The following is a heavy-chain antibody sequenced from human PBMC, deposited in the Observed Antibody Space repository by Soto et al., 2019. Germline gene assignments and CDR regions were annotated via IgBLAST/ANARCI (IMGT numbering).Heavy chain of an antibody. CDR3: ARDGALESSAWYHGGGDYFDY. V-gene: IGHV3-33*01. CDR1: GFTFSNYG. J-gene: IGHJ4*02. Sequence: QVQLVESGGGVVQPGRSLRLSCAASGFTFSNYGIHWVRQAPGKGLEWVAVIWYDGSNEFYADSVKGRFTMSRDNSKNTLYLQMNSLRVEDTAIYYCARDGALESSAWYHGGGDYFDYWGQGTLVTVSS. D-gene: IGHD6-19*01. CDR2: IWYDGSNE.